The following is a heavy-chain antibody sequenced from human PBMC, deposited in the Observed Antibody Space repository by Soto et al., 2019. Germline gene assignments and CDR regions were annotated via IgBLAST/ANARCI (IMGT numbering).Heavy chain of an antibody. J-gene: IGHJ4*02. CDR1: GGSISSHY. CDR3: ARGDYSDSSGLYFDY. CDR2: VYYSGST. V-gene: IGHV4-59*11. D-gene: IGHD3-22*01. Sequence: QVQLQESGPGLVKPSETLSLICTVSGGSISSHYWSWIRQPPGEGLEWIGYVYYSGSTNYNPSLKSRVTISVDTSKNQFSLKLSSVTAADTAVYHCARGDYSDSSGLYFDYWGQGTLVTVSS.